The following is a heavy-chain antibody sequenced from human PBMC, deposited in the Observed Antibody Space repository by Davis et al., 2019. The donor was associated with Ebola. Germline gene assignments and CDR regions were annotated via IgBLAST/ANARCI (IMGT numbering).Heavy chain of an antibody. Sequence: PSETLSLTCTVSGGSISSGGYYWSWIRQHPGKGLEWIGYIYYSGSTYYNPSLKSRVTISVDTSKNQFSLKLSSVTAADTAVYYCARGDVVAASFDYWGQGTLVTVSS. CDR2: IYYSGST. CDR1: GGSISSGGYY. J-gene: IGHJ4*02. D-gene: IGHD2-15*01. V-gene: IGHV4-30-4*08. CDR3: ARGDVVAASFDY.